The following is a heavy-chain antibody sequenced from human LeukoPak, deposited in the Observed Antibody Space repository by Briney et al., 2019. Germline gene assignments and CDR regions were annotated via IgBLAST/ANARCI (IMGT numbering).Heavy chain of an antibody. V-gene: IGHV3-48*02. Sequence: PGGSLRLSCVGSGFTFSSHSMNWVRQAPGKGLEWVSNINGRSTTMNYADSVKGRFVISRDNAKNSLYLQMKSLRDEDTAVYYCARTVVPSAIRYSHGMDVWGQGTTVTVSS. D-gene: IGHD2-2*02. J-gene: IGHJ6*02. CDR2: INGRSTTM. CDR3: ARTVVPSAIRYSHGMDV. CDR1: GFTFSSHS.